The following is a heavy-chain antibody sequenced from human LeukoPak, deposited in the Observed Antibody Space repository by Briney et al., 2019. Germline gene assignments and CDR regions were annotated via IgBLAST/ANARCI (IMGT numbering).Heavy chain of an antibody. J-gene: IGHJ4*02. D-gene: IGHD1-26*01. Sequence: SQTLSLTCTVSGGSISSGSYYWSWIRQPAGKGLEWIGRIYTSGGTNYNPSLKSRVTISVDTSKNQFSLKLSSVTAADTAVYYCARRGGSGRAFDYWGQGTLVTVSS. CDR2: IYTSGGT. CDR1: GGSISSGSYY. CDR3: ARRGGSGRAFDY. V-gene: IGHV4-61*02.